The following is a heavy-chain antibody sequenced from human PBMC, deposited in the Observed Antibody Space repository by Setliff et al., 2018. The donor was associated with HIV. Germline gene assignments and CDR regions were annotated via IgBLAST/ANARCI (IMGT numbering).Heavy chain of an antibody. CDR3: AREGYNFWSGFHH. V-gene: IGHV1-8*02. CDR2: MNPKSGHT. CDR1: GYTFSSYD. D-gene: IGHD3-3*01. J-gene: IGHJ4*02. Sequence: SVKVSCKASGYTFSSYDINWVRQATGQGLEWMGWMNPKSGHTGYAQKFQGRVTMTRNTSISTAYMELSSLRSEDTAVYYCAREGYNFWSGFHHWGQGTLVTVSS.